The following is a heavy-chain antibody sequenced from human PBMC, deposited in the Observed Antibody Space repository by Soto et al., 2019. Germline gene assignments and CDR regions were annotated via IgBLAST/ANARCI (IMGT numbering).Heavy chain of an antibody. CDR3: SHMKDSGLFRMDV. CDR1: GFSLSTSGVG. D-gene: IGHD3-10*01. Sequence: QITLKESGPTLMKPTQTLTLTCAFSGFSLSTSGVGVGWVRQPPGKALEWLALIFSNDDKRYSPSLMSRLTITKDTSKNQVVLTMTNIDHVDTATYYRSHMKDSGLFRMDVWGKGTTVTVSS. J-gene: IGHJ6*04. V-gene: IGHV2-5*01. CDR2: IFSNDDK.